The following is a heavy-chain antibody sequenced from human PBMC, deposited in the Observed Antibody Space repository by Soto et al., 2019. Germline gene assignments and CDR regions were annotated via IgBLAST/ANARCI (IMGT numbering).Heavy chain of an antibody. CDR3: ARIVVVPAGASYYYYGMDV. D-gene: IGHD2-2*01. CDR1: GGSFSGYY. J-gene: IGHJ6*02. CDR2: INHSGST. Sequence: NPSETLSLTCAVYGGSFSGYYWGWIRQPPGKGLEWIGEINHSGSTNYNPSLKSRVTISVDTSKNQFSLKLSSVTAADTAVYYCARIVVVPAGASYYYYGMDVWRQGTTVTVSS. V-gene: IGHV4-34*01.